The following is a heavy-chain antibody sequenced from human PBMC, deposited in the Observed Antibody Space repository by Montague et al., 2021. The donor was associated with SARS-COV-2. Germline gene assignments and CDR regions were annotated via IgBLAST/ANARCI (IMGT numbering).Heavy chain of an antibody. CDR2: IYYSGTT. J-gene: IGHJ6*03. CDR3: ARRRAGLYRPEHYIDV. Sequence: SETPSLTCNVSGDSMKNSGYYWAWIRQPPGKGLEWIGSIYYSGTTYYNPSLKSRVTISVDTSKNQFSLILSSVTAADRAVYYCARRRAGLYRPEHYIDVWGEGTTVTVSS. D-gene: IGHD3-3*01. CDR1: GDSMKNSGYY. V-gene: IGHV4-39*01.